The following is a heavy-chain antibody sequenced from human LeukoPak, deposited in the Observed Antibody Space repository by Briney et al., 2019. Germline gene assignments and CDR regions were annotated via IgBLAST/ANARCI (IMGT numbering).Heavy chain of an antibody. J-gene: IGHJ4*02. CDR3: ARVDIRTAFFDY. V-gene: IGHV4-4*07. CDR1: GGSINSYY. Sequence: SETLSLTCTVSGGSINSYYWSWIRQPAGKGLEWIGRIYSSGSTGYNPSLKSRVTMSLDTSKNQFSLNLSSVTAADAAVYYCARVDIRTAFFDYWGQGTLVTVSS. D-gene: IGHD5-12*01. CDR2: IYSSGST.